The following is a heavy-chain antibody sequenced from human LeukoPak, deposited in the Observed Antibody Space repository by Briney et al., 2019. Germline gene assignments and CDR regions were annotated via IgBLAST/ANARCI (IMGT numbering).Heavy chain of an antibody. J-gene: IGHJ3*02. CDR1: GFTFSSYA. Sequence: PGGSLRLSCAASGFTFSSYAMSWVRQAPGKGLEWVSAISGSGGSTYYADSVKGRFIISRDNSKNTLSLQMNSLRAEDTAVYSCAKYRGSTVTTDIDAFYICGEGTIVIASS. D-gene: IGHD4-17*01. CDR3: AKYRGSTVTTDIDAFYI. V-gene: IGHV3-23*01. CDR2: ISGSGGST.